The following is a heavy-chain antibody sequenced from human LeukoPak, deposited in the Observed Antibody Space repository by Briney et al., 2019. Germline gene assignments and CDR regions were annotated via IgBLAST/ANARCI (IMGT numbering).Heavy chain of an antibody. CDR1: GFTLRTHP. CDR2: IRFDGSET. CDR3: ASRPSASDWASFDF. D-gene: IGHD5-12*01. V-gene: IGHV3-30*02. J-gene: IGHJ4*02. Sequence: GASLRLSRAAVGFTLRTHPMVSVSQAPGKSLEWLAFIRFDGSETEYADSVKGRFTISRDNSKDTLYLQINSLRAEHTAPYYCASRPSASDWASFDFWGQGTLVSVSS.